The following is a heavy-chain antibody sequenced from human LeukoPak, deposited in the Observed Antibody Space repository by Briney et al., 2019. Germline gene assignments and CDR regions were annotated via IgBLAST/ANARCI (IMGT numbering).Heavy chain of an antibody. J-gene: IGHJ6*03. D-gene: IGHD1-26*01. CDR2: ITTTGTYI. Sequence: GGSLRLSCAASGFSFSDYNMNWVRQAPGKALEWVSSITTTGTYIFYGDSVKGRFTISRDNAKNSLYLQMDSLGPEDTAVYYCARDPYSGNYGTYYYYYMDVWGKGTTVTISS. CDR1: GFSFSDYN. V-gene: IGHV3-21*01. CDR3: ARDPYSGNYGTYYYYYMDV.